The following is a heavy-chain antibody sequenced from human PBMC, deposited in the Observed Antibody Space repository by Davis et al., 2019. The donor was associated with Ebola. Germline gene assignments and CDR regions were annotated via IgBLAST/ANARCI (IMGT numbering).Heavy chain of an antibody. D-gene: IGHD2-8*01. Sequence: AASVKVSCKASGYTFTGYYMHWVRQPPGQGLEWMGWINPNSGGTNYEQKIQGRVTMTRETSISTAYMELSRLRSDDTAVYYCARVLGIVQTCGMDVWGQGTTVTVSS. CDR1: GYTFTGYY. CDR2: INPNSGGT. CDR3: ARVLGIVQTCGMDV. V-gene: IGHV1-2*02. J-gene: IGHJ6*02.